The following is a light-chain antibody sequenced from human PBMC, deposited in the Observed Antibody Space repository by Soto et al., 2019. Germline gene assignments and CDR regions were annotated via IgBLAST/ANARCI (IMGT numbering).Light chain of an antibody. Sequence: AIRMTQSPSSFSASTGDRVTITCRASQGISSYLAWYQQKPGKAPKLLIYAASTLQRGVPSRFSGSGSGTNFTLTISCLQSEDVATYYFQQYYSYPHTFGQGTKVEIK. CDR2: AAS. CDR1: QGISSY. CDR3: QQYYSYPHT. V-gene: IGKV1-8*01. J-gene: IGKJ1*01.